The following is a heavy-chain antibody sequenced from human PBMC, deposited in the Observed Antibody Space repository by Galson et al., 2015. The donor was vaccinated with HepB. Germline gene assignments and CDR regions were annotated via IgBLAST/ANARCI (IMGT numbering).Heavy chain of an antibody. CDR2: VYYSGNT. CDR1: GGSITSSY. D-gene: IGHD6-19*01. V-gene: IGHV4-59*08. Sequence: ETLSLTCSVSGGSITSSYRSWIRQPPGKGLEWIGYVYYSGNTYYSPSLKTRVTISVDTSKNQFSLRLSSVTAADTAIYYCAKHSSGWHFDYWGQGILVTVSS. CDR3: AKHSSGWHFDY. J-gene: IGHJ4*02.